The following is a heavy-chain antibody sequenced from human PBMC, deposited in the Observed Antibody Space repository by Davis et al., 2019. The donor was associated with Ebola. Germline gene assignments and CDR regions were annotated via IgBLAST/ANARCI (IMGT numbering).Heavy chain of an antibody. CDR3: AIVTAVSGTHNHNNDAFDV. Sequence: PSETLSLTCAVSSESFTNYYWGWIRQPPGKGLEWIGEVHHTGTTNYTPSLKSRVTLFVDTSKNVFSLRLTSVTAADTAVYYCAIVTAVSGTHNHNNDAFDVWGQGTMVTVSS. J-gene: IGHJ3*01. CDR1: SESFTNYY. CDR2: VHHTGTT. V-gene: IGHV4-34*01. D-gene: IGHD6-19*01.